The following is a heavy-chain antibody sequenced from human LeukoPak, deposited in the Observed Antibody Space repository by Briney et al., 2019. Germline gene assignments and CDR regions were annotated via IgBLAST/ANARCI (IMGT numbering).Heavy chain of an antibody. Sequence: TSETLSLTCTVSGGSINNSPYYWAWIRQPPGRGLEWIGSISDRGDTYHNPSLKSQVTISVDTSKNQFSLSVISVTAADTAVYFCARPTAGPATQGYDSWGQGILVTVAS. D-gene: IGHD1-1*01. CDR3: ARPTAGPATQGYDS. J-gene: IGHJ4*02. CDR2: ISDRGDT. V-gene: IGHV4-39*01. CDR1: GGSINNSPYY.